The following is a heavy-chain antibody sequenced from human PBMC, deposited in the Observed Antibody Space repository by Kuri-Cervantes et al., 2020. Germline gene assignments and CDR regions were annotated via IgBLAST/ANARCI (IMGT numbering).Heavy chain of an antibody. CDR1: GYTFTGYY. CDR2: INPNSGGT. V-gene: IGHV1-2*02. CDR3: ARLKFHGAAGFYYFDY. D-gene: IGHD6-13*01. J-gene: IGHJ4*02. Sequence: ASVKVSCKASGYTFTGYYMHWVRQAPGQGLEWVGWINPNSGGTNYAQKFQGRVTMTKDTSISTAYMELSRLRSDDTAVYYCARLKFHGAAGFYYFDYWGQGTLVTVSS.